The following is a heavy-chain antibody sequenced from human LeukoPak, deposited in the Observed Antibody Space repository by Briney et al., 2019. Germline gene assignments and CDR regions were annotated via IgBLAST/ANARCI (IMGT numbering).Heavy chain of an antibody. CDR1: GGTFTSYS. J-gene: IGHJ6*04. Sequence: ASVKVSCKASGGTFTSYSISWVRQAPGQGLEWIGWIIPFFGTANYAQKFQGRVTITADKSTSTAYMELSSLRSEDTAVYYCARVEITMVRDGSYYYYGMDVWGKGTTVTVSS. CDR2: IIPFFGTA. V-gene: IGHV1-69*06. D-gene: IGHD3-10*01. CDR3: ARVEITMVRDGSYYYYGMDV.